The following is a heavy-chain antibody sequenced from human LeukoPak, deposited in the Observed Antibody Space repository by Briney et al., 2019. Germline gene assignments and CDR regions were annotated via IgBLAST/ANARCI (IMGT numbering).Heavy chain of an antibody. D-gene: IGHD1-26*01. CDR2: ISSSSSYI. J-gene: IGHJ6*03. V-gene: IGHV3-21*01. CDR1: GFTFSSYS. CDR3: ARDENSGSSYYYYYMDV. Sequence: GGSLRLSCAASGFTFSSYSMTWVRQAPGKGLEWVSSISSSSSYIYYADSVKGRFTISRDNAKNSLYLQMNSLRAEDTAVYYCARDENSGSSYYYYYMDVWGKGTTVTVSS.